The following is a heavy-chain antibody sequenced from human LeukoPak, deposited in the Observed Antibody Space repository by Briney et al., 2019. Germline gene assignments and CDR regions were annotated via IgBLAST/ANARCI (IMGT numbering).Heavy chain of an antibody. V-gene: IGHV1-18*01. D-gene: IGHD3-10*01. CDR3: ARDRGVTTSNWFDP. CDR2: ISAYNGNT. CDR1: GYTFTSYG. Sequence: ASVKVSCKASGYTFTSYGISWVRQAPGQGLEWMGWISAYNGNTNYAQKLQGRVTMTTDTSTSTAYMELRSLRSDDTAVYYCARDRGVTTSNWFDPWGQGTLVTVSS. J-gene: IGHJ5*02.